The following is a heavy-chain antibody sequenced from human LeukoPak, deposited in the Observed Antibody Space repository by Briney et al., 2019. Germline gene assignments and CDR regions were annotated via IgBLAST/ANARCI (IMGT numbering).Heavy chain of an antibody. J-gene: IGHJ4*02. D-gene: IGHD6-13*01. CDR1: GFTFSSYW. Sequence: GGSLRLSCAASGFTFSSYWMSWVRQAPGKGLEWVANIKQDGSEKYYVDSVKGRFTISRDNAKNSLYLQMNSLRAEDTAVYYCARPSSSWSSEEYYFDYWGQGTLVAVSS. V-gene: IGHV3-7*01. CDR2: IKQDGSEK. CDR3: ARPSSSWSSEEYYFDY.